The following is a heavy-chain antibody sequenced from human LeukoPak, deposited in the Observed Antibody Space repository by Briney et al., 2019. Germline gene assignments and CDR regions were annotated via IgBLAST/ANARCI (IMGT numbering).Heavy chain of an antibody. CDR2: NYISGST. J-gene: IGHJ5*02. CDR3: ARHRSSGLFSWFDP. D-gene: IGHD6-19*01. V-gene: IGHV4-59*08. Sequence: SETLSLTCTVSGGSISNYYWSWIRQPPGKGLEWIGYNYISGSTNYNPSLKSRVTISVDTSKNQFSLNLSSVTATDTAVYYCARHRSSGLFSWFDPWGQGTLVTVSS. CDR1: GGSISNYY.